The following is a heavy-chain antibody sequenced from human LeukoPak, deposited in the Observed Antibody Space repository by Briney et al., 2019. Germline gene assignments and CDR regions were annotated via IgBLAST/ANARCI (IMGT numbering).Heavy chain of an antibody. J-gene: IGHJ4*02. CDR3: ASVAGGGRLDY. Sequence: SETLSLTCTVSGGSITGYYWSWIRQPPGKGLEWIGYIYYSGSTNYNPSLKSRVTISVDTSKNQFSLKLSSVTAADTAVYYCASVAGGGRLDYWGQGTLVTVSS. V-gene: IGHV4-59*01. D-gene: IGHD3-16*01. CDR2: IYYSGST. CDR1: GGSITGYY.